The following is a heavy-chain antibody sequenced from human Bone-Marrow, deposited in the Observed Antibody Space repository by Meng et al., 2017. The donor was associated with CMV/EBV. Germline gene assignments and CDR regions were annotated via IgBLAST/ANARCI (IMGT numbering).Heavy chain of an antibody. J-gene: IGHJ4*02. CDR1: GFAFSTDA. D-gene: IGHD2-15*01. Sequence: GGSLRLSCAASGFAFSTDAMTWVRQAPGKGLEWVSVIYSGGSTYYADSVKGRFTISRDNSKNTLYLQMNSLRAEDTAVYYCASLGRILGFDYWGQGTLVTVSS. V-gene: IGHV3-66*02. CDR3: ASLGRILGFDY. CDR2: IYSGGST.